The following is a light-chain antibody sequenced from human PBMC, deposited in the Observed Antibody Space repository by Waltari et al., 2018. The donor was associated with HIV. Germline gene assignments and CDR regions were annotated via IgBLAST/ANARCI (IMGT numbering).Light chain of an antibody. V-gene: IGLV2-11*01. CDR3: CSYAGTYAYV. Sequence: QSALTQPRSVSGSPGQSVTISCTGTSSDIGYFDYVSWYQQYPGKAPKVIIYEVSQRLSGVPERFTASKSGITASLTISGLQDEDEADYYCCSYAGTYAYVFGTGTTVTVL. CDR2: EVS. J-gene: IGLJ1*01. CDR1: SSDIGYFDY.